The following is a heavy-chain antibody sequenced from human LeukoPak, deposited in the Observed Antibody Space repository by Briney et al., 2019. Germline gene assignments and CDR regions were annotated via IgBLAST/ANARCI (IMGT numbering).Heavy chain of an antibody. Sequence: PGGSLRLSCAASGFTFSSYAMHWVRQAPGKGLEWVSSISGTSDYIYYADSVKGRFTISRNNAKNSLYLQMNSLRAEDTAVYFCARLRSTQLRYFDVDHWGQGTLVTVSS. J-gene: IGHJ4*02. CDR2: ISGTSDYI. CDR3: ARLRSTQLRYFDVDH. V-gene: IGHV3-21*01. D-gene: IGHD5-24*01. CDR1: GFTFSSYA.